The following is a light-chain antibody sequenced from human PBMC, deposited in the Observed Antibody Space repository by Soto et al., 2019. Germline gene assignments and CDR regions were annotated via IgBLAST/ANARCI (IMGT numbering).Light chain of an antibody. CDR3: QQYNSYPRT. V-gene: IGKV1-5*03. CDR1: QSISSW. J-gene: IGKJ1*01. CDR2: KAS. Sequence: DVQMTQSAFALSASVGDRVTITCRASQSISSWLAWYQQKPGKAPKLLIYKASSLESGVPSRFSGSGSGTEFTLTISSLQPDDFATYYCQQYNSYPRTFGQGSKV.